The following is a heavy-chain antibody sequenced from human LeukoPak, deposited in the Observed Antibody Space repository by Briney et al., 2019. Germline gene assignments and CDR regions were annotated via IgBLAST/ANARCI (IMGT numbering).Heavy chain of an antibody. J-gene: IGHJ6*02. D-gene: IGHD2-2*01. V-gene: IGHV3-21*01. CDR2: ISSSSSYI. CDR1: GFTFSSYA. Sequence: GGSLRLSCAASGFTFSSYAMSWVRQAPGKGLEWVSSISSSSSYIYHADSVKGRFTISRDNAKNSLYLQMNSLRAEDTAVYYCARSLSPYCSSTSCYLWGMDVWGQGTTVTVSS. CDR3: ARSLSPYCSSTSCYLWGMDV.